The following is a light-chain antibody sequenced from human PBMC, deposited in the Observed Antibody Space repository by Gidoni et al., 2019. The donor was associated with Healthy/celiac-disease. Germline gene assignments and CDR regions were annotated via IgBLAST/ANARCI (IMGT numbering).Light chain of an antibody. CDR3: QQYDNLPT. Sequence: DIQMTQSPSSLSASVGDRVTITCQASQDISNYLNCYQQKPGKAPKLLIYDASNLETGVPSSFSGSGSGTDFTFTISSLQPEDIATYYCQQYDNLPTFGPGTKVDIK. CDR1: QDISNY. CDR2: DAS. J-gene: IGKJ3*01. V-gene: IGKV1-33*01.